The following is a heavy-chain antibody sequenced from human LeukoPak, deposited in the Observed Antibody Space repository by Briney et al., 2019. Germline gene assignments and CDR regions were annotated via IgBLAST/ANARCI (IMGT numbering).Heavy chain of an antibody. J-gene: IGHJ5*02. Sequence: SQTLSLTCAVYGGSFSGYYWSWIRQRPGKGLGWSGEINHSGSTNYNQSLKRRATISIDTSKIQDSLNLSCVTATDTAVYYCARHRFGSTRFDPWGQGTLVTVSS. CDR3: ARHRFGSTRFDP. V-gene: IGHV4-34*01. CDR1: GGSFSGYY. CDR2: INHSGST. D-gene: IGHD3-16*01.